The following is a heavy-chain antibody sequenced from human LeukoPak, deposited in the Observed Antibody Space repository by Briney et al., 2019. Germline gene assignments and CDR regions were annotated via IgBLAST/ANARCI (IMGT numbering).Heavy chain of an antibody. CDR1: GFTFSSYA. CDR2: ISGSDGST. J-gene: IGHJ3*02. Sequence: GGSLRLSCAASGFTFSSYAMSWVRQAPGKGLEWVSAISGSDGSTYYADSVKGRFTISRDNSKNTLYLQMNSLRSEDTAVYYCATVPSPYDSSGYYLHAFDIWGQGTMVTDSS. D-gene: IGHD3-22*01. V-gene: IGHV3-23*01. CDR3: ATVPSPYDSSGYYLHAFDI.